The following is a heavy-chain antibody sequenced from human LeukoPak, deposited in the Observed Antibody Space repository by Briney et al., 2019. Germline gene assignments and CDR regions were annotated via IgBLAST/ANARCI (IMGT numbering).Heavy chain of an antibody. V-gene: IGHV4-31*03. CDR1: GGSISSGGCY. J-gene: IGHJ4*02. CDR2: IYYSGST. Sequence: PSQTLSLTCTVSGGSISSGGCYWSWIRQHPGKGLEWIGYIYYSGSTYYNPSLKSRVTISVDTSKNQFSLKLSSVTAADTAVYYCARAPVDTAMVSGVYFDYWGQGTLVTVSS. CDR3: ARAPVDTAMVSGVYFDY. D-gene: IGHD5-18*01.